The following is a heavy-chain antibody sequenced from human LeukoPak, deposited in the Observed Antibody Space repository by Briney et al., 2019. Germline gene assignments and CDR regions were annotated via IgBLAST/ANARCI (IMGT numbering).Heavy chain of an antibody. V-gene: IGHV1-46*01. J-gene: IGHJ4*02. CDR1: GYTFTSYY. CDR2: INPSGGST. D-gene: IGHD1-1*01. CDR3: ARHSLPGKTPFDY. Sequence: ASVKVSCKASGYTFTSYYIHWVRQAPGQGPEWVGIINPSGGSTRYAQKFQGRVTMTRDTSTSTVYMDLTSLRSDDTAVYYCARHSLPGKTPFDYWGQGTLVTVSS.